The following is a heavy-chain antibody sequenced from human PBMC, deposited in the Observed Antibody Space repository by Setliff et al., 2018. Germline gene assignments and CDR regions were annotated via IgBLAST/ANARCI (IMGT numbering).Heavy chain of an antibody. J-gene: IGHJ6*02. Sequence: ASVKVSCKASGYTFTSYDINWVRQATGQGLEWMGWMNPNSGNTGYAQKFQGRVTMTRNTSISTAYMELSSLRSEDTAVYYCASRVDGSPLPFYYYYYGMDVWGQGTTVTVSS. V-gene: IGHV1-8*02. D-gene: IGHD1-26*01. CDR1: GYTFTSYD. CDR2: MNPNSGNT. CDR3: ASRVDGSPLPFYYYYYGMDV.